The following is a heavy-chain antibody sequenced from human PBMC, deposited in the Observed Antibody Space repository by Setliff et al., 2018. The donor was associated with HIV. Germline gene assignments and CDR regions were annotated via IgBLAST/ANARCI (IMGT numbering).Heavy chain of an antibody. CDR2: MNPNSGNT. Sequence: ASVKVSCKASGYTFTSYDINWVRQATGQGLEWMGWMNPNSGNTGYAQKFQGRVTMTRNTSISTAYMELSSLRSEDTAVYYCARDYRPSGYISGWYIDYWGQGTPVTVSS. CDR3: ARDYRPSGYISGWYIDY. CDR1: GYTFTSYD. V-gene: IGHV1-8*02. J-gene: IGHJ4*02. D-gene: IGHD6-13*01.